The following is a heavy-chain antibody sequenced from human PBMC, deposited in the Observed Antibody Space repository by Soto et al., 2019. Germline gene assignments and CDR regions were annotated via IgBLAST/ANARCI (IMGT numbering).Heavy chain of an antibody. D-gene: IGHD3-22*01. J-gene: IGHJ4*02. CDR2: ISYDGSNK. CDR1: GFTFSSYG. V-gene: IGHV3-30*03. Sequence: GSLRLSCAASGFTFSSYGMHWVRQAPGKGLEWVAVISYDGSNKYYADSVKGRFTISRDNSKNTLYLQMNSLRAEDTAVYYCATLPLYYYDSSDYWGQGTLVTVSS. CDR3: ATLPLYYYDSSDY.